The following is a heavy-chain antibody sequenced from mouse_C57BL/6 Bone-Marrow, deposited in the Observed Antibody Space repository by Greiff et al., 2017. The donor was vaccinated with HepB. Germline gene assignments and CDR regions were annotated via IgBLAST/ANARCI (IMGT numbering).Heavy chain of an antibody. Sequence: VQLQQPGAELVKPGASVKLSCKASGYTFTSYWMHWVKQRPGQGLEWIGMIHPNSGSTNYNEKFKSKATLTVDKSSSTAYMQLSSLTSEDSAVYYWARCPYYGSSLWYFDVWGTGTTVTVSS. CDR1: GYTFTSYW. V-gene: IGHV1-64*01. D-gene: IGHD1-1*01. CDR2: IHPNSGST. J-gene: IGHJ1*03. CDR3: ARCPYYGSSLWYFDV.